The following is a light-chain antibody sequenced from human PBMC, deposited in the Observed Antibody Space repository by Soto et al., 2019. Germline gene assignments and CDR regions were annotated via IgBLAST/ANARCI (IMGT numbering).Light chain of an antibody. CDR1: QSVSTY. CDR3: QQRTNWPPTWT. Sequence: EIVLTQSPAILSLSPGERAILSCRDSQSVSTYLAWYQLRSGQAPRLLVYDASIRATDIPARFSGSGSGTDFTLTISSLEPEDFAVYYCQQRTNWPPTWTFGPGTKVEIK. CDR2: DAS. J-gene: IGKJ1*01. V-gene: IGKV3-11*01.